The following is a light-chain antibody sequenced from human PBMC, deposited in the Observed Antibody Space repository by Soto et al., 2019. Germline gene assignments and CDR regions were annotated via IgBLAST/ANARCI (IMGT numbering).Light chain of an antibody. Sequence: IVMTQSQATLSASPGDRFTLSCTSSEPVNNNLAWYQHKPGQAPRXLXXGASTRATGISARFSGGVSGTEFTRTISSLQSEDFARYFCQQYEKWPPSITFGQGTRLDI. CDR2: GAS. J-gene: IGKJ5*01. V-gene: IGKV3-15*01. CDR1: EPVNNN. CDR3: QQYEKWPPSIT.